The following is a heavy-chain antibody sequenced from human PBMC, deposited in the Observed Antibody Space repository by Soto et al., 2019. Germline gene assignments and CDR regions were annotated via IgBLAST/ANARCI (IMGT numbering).Heavy chain of an antibody. J-gene: IGHJ4*02. CDR3: ARGWNYYYFDD. V-gene: IGHV3-11*01. CDR2: ICSSGSSI. D-gene: IGHD1-7*01. Sequence: GGSLRLSCAASGFTFSDYCMSWIRQAPGKGLEWVSYICSSGSSIYYADSVKGRFTISRDNAKNSLYLQMNSLRAEDTAVYYCARGWNYYYFDDWGQGTLVTVSS. CDR1: GFTFSDYC.